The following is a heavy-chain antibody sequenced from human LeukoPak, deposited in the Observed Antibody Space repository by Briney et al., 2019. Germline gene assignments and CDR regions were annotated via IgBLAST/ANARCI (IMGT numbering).Heavy chain of an antibody. CDR1: GFTFSSYA. J-gene: IGHJ5*02. D-gene: IGHD6-13*01. CDR2: ISGSGGST. Sequence: GGSLRLSCAASGFTFSSYAMSWVRQAPGKGLEWVSAISGSGGSTYYADSVKGRFTISRDNSKNTLYLQMNSLRAEDTAVYYCAKVGSSSWYLTWFDPWGQGTLVTVSS. CDR3: AKVGSSSWYLTWFDP. V-gene: IGHV3-23*01.